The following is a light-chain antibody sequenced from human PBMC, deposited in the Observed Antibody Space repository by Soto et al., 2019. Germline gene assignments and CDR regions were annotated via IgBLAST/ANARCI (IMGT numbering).Light chain of an antibody. Sequence: EIVLTQSPGTLSLSPGERATLSCRASQTISSSYLAWYQQKPGQAPRLLIYGASSRATGIPDRFSGSGSGTDFTLTISRLEPEDFAVYYGQQYAGSPPRTFGQGTKVEIK. V-gene: IGKV3-20*01. CDR2: GAS. CDR3: QQYAGSPPRT. J-gene: IGKJ1*01. CDR1: QTISSSY.